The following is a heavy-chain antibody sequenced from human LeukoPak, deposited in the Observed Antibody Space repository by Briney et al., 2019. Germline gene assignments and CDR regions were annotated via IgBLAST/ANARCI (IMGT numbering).Heavy chain of an antibody. D-gene: IGHD6-6*01. V-gene: IGHV3-21*04. CDR3: ARVGGSIAAPYYYYYMDV. CDR1: GFTFSSYS. Sequence: GGSLRLSCAASGFTFSSYSMNWVRQAPGKGLEWVSSITRSNCIYYADSVKGRFTISRDNAKNSLYLQMNSLRAEDTALYYCARVGGSIAAPYYYYYMDVWGKGTTVTVSS. CDR2: ITRSNCI. J-gene: IGHJ6*03.